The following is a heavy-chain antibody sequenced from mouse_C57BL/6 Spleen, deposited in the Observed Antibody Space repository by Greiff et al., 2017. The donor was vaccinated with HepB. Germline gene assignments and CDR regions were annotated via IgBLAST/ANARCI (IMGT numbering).Heavy chain of an antibody. D-gene: IGHD1-1*01. J-gene: IGHJ4*01. CDR1: GYTFTDSY. V-gene: IGHV1-19*01. CDR3: ARGDYGAMDY. CDR2: INPYNGGT. Sequence: VQVVESGPVLVKPGASVKMSCKASGYTFTDSYMNWVKQSHGKSLEWIGVINPYNGGTSYNQKFKGKATLTVDKSSSTAYMELNSLTSEDSAVYYCARGDYGAMDYWGQGTSVTVSS.